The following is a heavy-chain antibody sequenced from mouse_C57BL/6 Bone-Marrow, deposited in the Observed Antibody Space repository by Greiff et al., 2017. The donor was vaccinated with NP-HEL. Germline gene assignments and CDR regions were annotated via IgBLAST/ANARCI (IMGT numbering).Heavy chain of an antibody. CDR3: ARGFPYYYGSSLDY. V-gene: IGHV5-16*01. J-gene: IGHJ2*01. D-gene: IGHD1-1*01. CDR2: INYDGSST. Sequence: EVKVVESEGGLVQPGSSMKLSCTASGFTFSDYYMAWVRQVPEKGLEWVANINYDGSSTYYLDSLKSRFIISRDNAKNILYLQMSSLKSEDTATYYCARGFPYYYGSSLDYWGQGTTLTVSS. CDR1: GFTFSDYY.